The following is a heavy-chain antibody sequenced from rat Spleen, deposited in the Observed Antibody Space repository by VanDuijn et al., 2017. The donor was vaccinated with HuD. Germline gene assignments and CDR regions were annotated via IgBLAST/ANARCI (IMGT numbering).Heavy chain of an antibody. CDR1: GFTFSSFA. V-gene: IGHV5-46*01. D-gene: IGHD1-12*01. J-gene: IGHJ2*01. Sequence: EVQLVESGGGLVQPGRSLKLSCAASGFTFSSFAMAWVRQAPKKGLEWVATITSGGSNTYYPDSVKGRFTISRDNAKSTLYLQMNSLRSEDTATYYCTRGYAHYWGQGVMVTVSS. CDR2: ITSGGSNT. CDR3: TRGYAHY.